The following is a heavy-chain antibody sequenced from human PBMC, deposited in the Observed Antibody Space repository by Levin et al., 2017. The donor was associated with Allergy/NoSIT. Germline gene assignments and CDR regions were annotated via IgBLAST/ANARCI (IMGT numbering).Heavy chain of an antibody. CDR1: GFTFSKFY. J-gene: IGHJ4*02. Sequence: GGSLRLSCAASGFTFSKFYMHWVRQAPGKGLVWVSRVISDGSITDYADSVKGRFTISRDNARNTLYLQMNSLRAEGTAVYYCARGGCSSTSCLDNWGQGILVTVSS. CDR2: VISDGSIT. CDR3: ARGGCSSTSCLDN. V-gene: IGHV3-74*01. D-gene: IGHD2-2*01.